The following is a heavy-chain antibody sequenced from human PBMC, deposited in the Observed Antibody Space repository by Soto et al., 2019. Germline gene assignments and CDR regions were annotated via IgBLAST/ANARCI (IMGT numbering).Heavy chain of an antibody. D-gene: IGHD6-19*01. J-gene: IGHJ4*02. CDR3: AKVFPFGLSSGWYYFAY. CDR2: ISYDGSNK. Sequence: GGSLRLSCAASGFTFSSYGMHWVRQAPGKGLEWVAVISYDGSNKYYADSVKGRFTISRDNSKNTLYLQMNSLRAEDTAVYYCAKVFPFGLSSGWYYFAYWGQGTLVTVSS. CDR1: GFTFSSYG. V-gene: IGHV3-30*18.